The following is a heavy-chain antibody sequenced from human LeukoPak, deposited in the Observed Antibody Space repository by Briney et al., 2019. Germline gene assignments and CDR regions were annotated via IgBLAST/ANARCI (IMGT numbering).Heavy chain of an antibody. V-gene: IGHV4-59*01. J-gene: IGHJ3*02. D-gene: IGHD3-16*01. Sequence: PSETLSLTCTASGGSISSYFWSWIRQPPGKGLEWIGYVYYSGSTNYNPPLNCQVTISVDPSKKQFSLKLGSATAEDTAVYYCARVLDLSKRGLDAFDIWGQGTMVTVSS. CDR2: VYYSGST. CDR1: GGSISSYF. CDR3: ARVLDLSKRGLDAFDI.